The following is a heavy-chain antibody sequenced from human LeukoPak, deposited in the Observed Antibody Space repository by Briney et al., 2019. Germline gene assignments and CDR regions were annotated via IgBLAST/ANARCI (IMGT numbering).Heavy chain of an antibody. D-gene: IGHD3-22*01. V-gene: IGHV4-39*01. J-gene: IGHJ4*02. CDR2: IYYSGST. CDR3: ARGGYYDTSGYYY. CDR1: GGSISSSSCY. Sequence: SETLSLTCTVSGGSISSSSCYWGWIRQPRGKGLEWIGSIYYSGSTYYNPSLKSRVTISVDTSKNQFSLKLSSVTAADTAVYYCARGGYYDTSGYYYWGQGTLVTVSS.